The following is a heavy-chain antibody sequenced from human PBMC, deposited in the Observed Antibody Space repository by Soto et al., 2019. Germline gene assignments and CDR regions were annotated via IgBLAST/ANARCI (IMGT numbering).Heavy chain of an antibody. CDR3: ARVTAMENYYYYYGMDV. CDR1: GGTFSSYV. J-gene: IGHJ6*02. D-gene: IGHD5-18*01. Sequence: QVQLVQSGAEVKKPGSSVKVSCKASGGTFSSYVISWVRQAPGQGLEWMGGIIPIFGTANYAQKFQGRVTITADESTSTAYMELSSLRSEDTAVYYCARVTAMENYYYYYGMDVWGQGTTVTVSS. CDR2: IIPIFGTA. V-gene: IGHV1-69*01.